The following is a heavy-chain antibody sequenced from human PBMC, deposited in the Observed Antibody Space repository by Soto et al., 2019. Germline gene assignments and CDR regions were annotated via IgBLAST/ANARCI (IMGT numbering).Heavy chain of an antibody. CDR3: ARGYYYYYGMDV. CDR2: ISYDGSNK. V-gene: IGHV3-30-3*01. J-gene: IGHJ6*02. Sequence: GGSLRLSCAASGFTFSSYAMHWVRQAPGKGLEWVAVISYDGSNKYYADSVKGRFTISRDNSKNTLYLQMNSLRAEDTAVYYCARGYYYYYGMDVWGQGTTVTVSS. CDR1: GFTFSSYA.